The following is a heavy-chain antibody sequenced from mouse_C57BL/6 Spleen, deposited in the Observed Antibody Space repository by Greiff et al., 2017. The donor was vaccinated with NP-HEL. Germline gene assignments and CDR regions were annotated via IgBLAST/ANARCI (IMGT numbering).Heavy chain of an antibody. CDR2: INPNYGTT. CDR3: ARTDDYADYYAMDY. J-gene: IGHJ4*01. Sequence: VQLKESGPELVKPGASVKISCKASGYSFTDYNMNWVKQSNGKSLEWIGVINPNYGTTSYNQKFKGKATLTVDQSSSTAYMQLNSLTSEDSAVYYCARTDDYADYYAMDYWGQGTSVTVSS. V-gene: IGHV1-39*01. D-gene: IGHD2-4*01. CDR1: GYSFTDYN.